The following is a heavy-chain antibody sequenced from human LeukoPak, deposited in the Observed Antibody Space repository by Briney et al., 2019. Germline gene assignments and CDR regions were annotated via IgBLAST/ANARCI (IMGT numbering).Heavy chain of an antibody. CDR2: IKQDGSEK. CDR3: AREDYGGNSGNFDY. D-gene: IGHD4-23*01. J-gene: IGHJ4*02. V-gene: IGHV3-7*01. CDR1: GFTFSSYW. Sequence: GGSLRLSCPASGFTFSSYWMSWDRQAPGEGLEWVANIKQDGSEKYYVDSVKGRFTISRDNAKNSLYLQMNSLRAEDTAVYYCAREDYGGNSGNFDYWGQGTLVTVSS.